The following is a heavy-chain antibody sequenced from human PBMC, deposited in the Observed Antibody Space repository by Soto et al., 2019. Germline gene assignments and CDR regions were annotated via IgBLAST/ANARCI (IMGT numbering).Heavy chain of an antibody. D-gene: IGHD2-2*01. CDR2: INHSGST. CDR3: AGGRSCSSTSCYSPYYYGMDV. J-gene: IGHJ6*02. V-gene: IGHV4-34*01. CDR1: GGSFSGYY. Sequence: LSLTCAVYGGSFSGYYWSWIRQPPGKGLEWIGEINHSGSTNYNPSLKGRVTISVDTSKNQFSLKLSSVTAADTAVYYCAGGRSCSSTSCYSPYYYGMDVWGQGTTVTVSS.